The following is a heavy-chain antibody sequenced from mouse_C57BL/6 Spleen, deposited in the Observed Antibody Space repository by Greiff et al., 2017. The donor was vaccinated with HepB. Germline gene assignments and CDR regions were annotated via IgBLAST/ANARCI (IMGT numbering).Heavy chain of an antibody. CDR1: GFTFSDYG. V-gene: IGHV5-17*01. J-gene: IGHJ2*01. Sequence: EVMLVESGGGLVKPGGSLKLSCAASGFTFSDYGMHWVRQAPEKGLEWVAYISSGSSTIYYADTVKGRFTISRDNAKNTLCLQMTSLRSEDTAMYYCARRNYLEGYFDYWGQGTTLTVSS. CDR3: ARRNYLEGYFDY. CDR2: ISSGSSTI. D-gene: IGHD1-1*01.